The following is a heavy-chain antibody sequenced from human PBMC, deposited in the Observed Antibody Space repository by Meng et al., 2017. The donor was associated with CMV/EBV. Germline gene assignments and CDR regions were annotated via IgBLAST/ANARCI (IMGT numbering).Heavy chain of an antibody. CDR2: IVVGSGNT. V-gene: IGHV1-58*01. CDR1: GFTFTSSA. Sequence: SVKVSCKASGFTFTSSAVQWVRQARGQRLEWIGWIVVGSGNTNYAQKFQERVTITRDMSKSTAYMELSSLRSEDTAVYYCAAGGAKSSSWHYWGQGTLVTVSS. CDR3: AAGGAKSSSWHY. D-gene: IGHD6-13*01. J-gene: IGHJ4*02.